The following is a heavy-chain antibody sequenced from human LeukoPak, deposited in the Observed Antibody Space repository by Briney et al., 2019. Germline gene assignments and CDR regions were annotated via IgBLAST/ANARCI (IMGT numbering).Heavy chain of an antibody. J-gene: IGHJ5*02. CDR3: ARDKSPNYGDYGWFDP. CDR1: GGSISSGDYY. Sequence: SQTLSLTCTVSGGSISSGDYYWSWIRQPPGKGLEWIGYIYYSGSTYYNPSLKSRVTISVDTSKNQFSLKLSSVTAADTAVYYCARDKSPNYGDYGWFDPWGQGTLVTASS. D-gene: IGHD4-17*01. V-gene: IGHV4-30-4*08. CDR2: IYYSGST.